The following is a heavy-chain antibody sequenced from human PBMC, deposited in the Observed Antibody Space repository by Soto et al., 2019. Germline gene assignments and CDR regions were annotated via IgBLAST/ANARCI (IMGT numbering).Heavy chain of an antibody. Sequence: SDTLSLTCTVSGDSISDDYWTWIRQPPGKALEWIGYVYYSGSTSYNPSFKSRVTIAVDTSKTQFSLKLNSVTAADTAVYYCERVLTTLDFYYYYMDVWGIGTTVTVSS. V-gene: IGHV4-59*08. D-gene: IGHD3-10*01. J-gene: IGHJ6*03. CDR3: ERVLTTLDFYYYYMDV. CDR2: VYYSGST. CDR1: GDSISDDY.